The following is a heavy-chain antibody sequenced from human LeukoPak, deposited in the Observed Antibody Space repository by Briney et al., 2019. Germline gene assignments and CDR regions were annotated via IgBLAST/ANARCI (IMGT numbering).Heavy chain of an antibody. CDR1: GGTFSIYA. CDR3: ARAISSGYYLVDY. D-gene: IGHD3-22*01. V-gene: IGHV1-69*13. Sequence: SVKVSCKASGGTFSIYAISWVRQAPGQGLEWMGGIIPIFGTANYAQKFQGRVTITADESTSTAYMELSSLRSEDTAVYYCARAISSGYYLVDYWGQGTLVTVSS. J-gene: IGHJ4*02. CDR2: IIPIFGTA.